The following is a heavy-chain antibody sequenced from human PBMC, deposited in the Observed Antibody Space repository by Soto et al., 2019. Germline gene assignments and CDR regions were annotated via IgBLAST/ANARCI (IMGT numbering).Heavy chain of an antibody. CDR1: GFTFSSYA. Sequence: QVQLVESGGGVVQPGRSLRLSCAASGFTFSSYAMHWVRQAPGKGLEWVAVISYDGSNKYYADSVKGRFTISRDNSKNTLYLQMNSLIAEDTAVYYCAWGIQLYYFDYWGQGTLVTVSS. V-gene: IGHV3-30-3*01. CDR3: AWGIQLYYFDY. D-gene: IGHD5-18*01. J-gene: IGHJ4*02. CDR2: ISYDGSNK.